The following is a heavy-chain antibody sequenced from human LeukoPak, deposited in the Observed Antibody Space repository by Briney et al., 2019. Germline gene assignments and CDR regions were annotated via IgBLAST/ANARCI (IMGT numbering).Heavy chain of an antibody. Sequence: PSETLSLTCTVSGGSIGSNYWTWIRQPPGKGLEYIGYIYYTGATNYNPSLKSRVTISVDTSKNQFSLRLSSVTAADTAVYFCATYGNSGWVIDYWGPGTLVTVSS. CDR3: ATYGNSGWVIDY. CDR2: IYYTGAT. V-gene: IGHV4-59*08. D-gene: IGHD6-19*01. CDR1: GGSIGSNY. J-gene: IGHJ4*02.